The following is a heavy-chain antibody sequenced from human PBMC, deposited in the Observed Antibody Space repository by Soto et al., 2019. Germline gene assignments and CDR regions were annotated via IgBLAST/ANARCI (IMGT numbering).Heavy chain of an antibody. J-gene: IGHJ4*02. CDR1: GFTFDEYA. Sequence: EVQLVESGGGLVQPGRSLRLSCAASGFTFDEYAMHWVRQAPGKGLEWVSGISWGGGSIAYADSVKGRFTISRDNAKNSLYLHMTSLRTDDTALYYCAKNMKAYGDYEGPVDYWGQGTLVTVSS. CDR2: ISWGGGSI. CDR3: AKNMKAYGDYEGPVDY. V-gene: IGHV3-9*01. D-gene: IGHD4-17*01.